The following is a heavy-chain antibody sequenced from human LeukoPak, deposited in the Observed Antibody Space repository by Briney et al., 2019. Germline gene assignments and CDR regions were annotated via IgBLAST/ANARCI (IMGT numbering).Heavy chain of an antibody. Sequence: GGSLRLPCAASGFTFSSYAMSWVRQAPGKGLEWVSAISGSGGSTYYADSVKGRFTISRDNSKNTLYLQMNSLRAEDTAVYYCAKVLGIASEYFQHWGQGTLVTVSS. V-gene: IGHV3-23*01. CDR1: GFTFSSYA. J-gene: IGHJ1*01. D-gene: IGHD6-13*01. CDR2: ISGSGGST. CDR3: AKVLGIASEYFQH.